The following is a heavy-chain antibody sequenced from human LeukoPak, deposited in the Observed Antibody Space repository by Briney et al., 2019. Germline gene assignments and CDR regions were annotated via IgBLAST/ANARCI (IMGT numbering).Heavy chain of an antibody. CDR1: GFTFSSYG. CDR3: AKSRSDYDILTGQFDY. J-gene: IGHJ4*02. CDR2: ISYDGSNK. Sequence: GGSLRLSCAASGFTFSSYGMHWVRQAPGKGLEWVAVISYDGSNKYYVDPVKGRFTISRDNSKNTLYLQMNSLRAEDTAVYYCAKSRSDYDILTGQFDYWGQGTLVTVSS. V-gene: IGHV3-30*18. D-gene: IGHD3-9*01.